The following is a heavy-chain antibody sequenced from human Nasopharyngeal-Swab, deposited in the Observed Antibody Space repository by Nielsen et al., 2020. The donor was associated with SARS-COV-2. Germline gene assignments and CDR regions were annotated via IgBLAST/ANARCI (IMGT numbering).Heavy chain of an antibody. CDR2: IYYSGSS. D-gene: IGHD2-8*01. V-gene: IGHV4-39*07. CDR1: SGSISSSSHY. J-gene: IGHJ6*02. CDR3: ARHRRSCTNGVCQTYYYYDMDV. Sequence: SETLSLTCSVSSGSISSSSHYWVWIRQPPGEGLEWIGSIYYSGSSYYNPSLQSRVTISVDRSRNLFSLRLNSVTAADTAVYYCARHRRSCTNGVCQTYYYYDMDVWGQGTTVTVSS.